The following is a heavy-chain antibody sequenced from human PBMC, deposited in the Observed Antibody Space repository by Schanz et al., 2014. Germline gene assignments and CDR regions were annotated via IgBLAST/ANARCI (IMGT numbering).Heavy chain of an antibody. CDR3: VKTDAGWRFDY. D-gene: IGHD6-19*01. CDR2: INSDGRST. Sequence: EVQLVESGGDLVQPGGSLRLSCAASGFTFRNYAMDWVRQAPGKGLEWVSRINSDGRSTNYADSVRGRFTISRDNSRNTVYLQMNNVGVDDTATYYCVKTDAGWRFDYWGQGTLVIVSS. V-gene: IGHV3-74*02. CDR1: GFTFRNYA. J-gene: IGHJ4*02.